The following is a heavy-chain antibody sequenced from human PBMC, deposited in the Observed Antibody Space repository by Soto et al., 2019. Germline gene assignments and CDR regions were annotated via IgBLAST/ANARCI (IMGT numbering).Heavy chain of an antibody. V-gene: IGHV1-69*13. CDR1: GGTFSSYA. CDR2: IIPIFGTA. Sequence: SVKVSCKASGGTFSSYAISWVRQAPGQGLEWMGGIIPIFGTANYAQKFQGRVTITADESTSTAYMELSSLRSEDTAVYYCARKCSSWYYLDYWGQGTLVTVSS. D-gene: IGHD6-13*01. CDR3: ARKCSSWYYLDY. J-gene: IGHJ4*02.